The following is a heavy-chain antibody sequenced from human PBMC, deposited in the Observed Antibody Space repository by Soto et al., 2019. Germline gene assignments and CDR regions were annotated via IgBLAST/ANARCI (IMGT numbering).Heavy chain of an antibody. V-gene: IGHV4-59*01. CDR3: ARSVAVPGAHIDY. CDR1: GGSISGSY. CDR2: VYYTGST. J-gene: IGHJ4*02. D-gene: IGHD6-19*01. Sequence: SETLSLTCSVSGGSISGSYWSWIRQSPGKGLEWLGYVYYTGSTNYSPSLRSRVSISVDTSKNEFSLRLSSVTAADTAMYFCARSVAVPGAHIDYWGQGTQVTVSS.